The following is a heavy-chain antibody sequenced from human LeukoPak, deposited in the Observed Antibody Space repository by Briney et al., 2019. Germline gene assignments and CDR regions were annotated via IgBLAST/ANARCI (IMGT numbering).Heavy chain of an antibody. CDR3: ARGGIAAAGTARFDP. Sequence: SVKVSRKASGGTFSSYAISWVRQAPGQGLEWMGRIIPIFGTANYAQKFQGRVTITTDESTSTAYMELSSLRSEDTAVYYCARGGIAAAGTARFDPWGQGTLVTVSS. CDR1: GGTFSSYA. J-gene: IGHJ5*02. CDR2: IIPIFGTA. D-gene: IGHD6-13*01. V-gene: IGHV1-69*05.